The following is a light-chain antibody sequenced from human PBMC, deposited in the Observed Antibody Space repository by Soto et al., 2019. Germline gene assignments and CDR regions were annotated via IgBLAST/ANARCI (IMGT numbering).Light chain of an antibody. Sequence: EVVMTQSPATLSVSPGERATLSCRASQSVSSNLAWYQQKPGQAPRLLIYGASTRATGIPARFSGSGSGTEFTLTISSLQSEDFAVYYCQQYNYLPRTFGQGTKVDIK. CDR2: GAS. V-gene: IGKV3-15*01. CDR3: QQYNYLPRT. J-gene: IGKJ1*01. CDR1: QSVSSN.